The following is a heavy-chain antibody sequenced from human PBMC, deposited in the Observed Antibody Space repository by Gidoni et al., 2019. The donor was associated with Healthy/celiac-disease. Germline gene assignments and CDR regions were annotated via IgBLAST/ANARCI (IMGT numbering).Heavy chain of an antibody. V-gene: IGHV3-33*01. Sequence: QVQLVESGGGVVQPGRSLRLSCAASGLTFSSYGMHWVRQAPGKGLEWVAVIWYDGSNKYYADSVKGRFTISRDNSKNTLYLQMNSLRAEDTAVYYCARSSDSSGIPSRYWGQGTLVTVSS. D-gene: IGHD3-22*01. CDR3: ARSSDSSGIPSRY. CDR2: IWYDGSNK. J-gene: IGHJ4*02. CDR1: GLTFSSYG.